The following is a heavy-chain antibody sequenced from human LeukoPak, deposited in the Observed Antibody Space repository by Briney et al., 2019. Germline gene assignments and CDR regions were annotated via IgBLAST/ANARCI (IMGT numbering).Heavy chain of an antibody. V-gene: IGHV3-20*04. CDR1: GFSFDDYG. Sequence: GGTLRLSCAASGFSFDDYGLTWVRQAPGKGLEWVSGINWNGNSTDYADSVKGRFTISRDNAKNSLYLQMNSLRAEDTALYYCARDLRVVITGSFDSWGQGTLVTVSS. CDR3: ARDLRVVITGSFDS. J-gene: IGHJ4*02. CDR2: INWNGNST. D-gene: IGHD3-22*01.